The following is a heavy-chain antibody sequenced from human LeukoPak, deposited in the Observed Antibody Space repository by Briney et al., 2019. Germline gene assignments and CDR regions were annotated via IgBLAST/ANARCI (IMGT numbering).Heavy chain of an antibody. D-gene: IGHD6-19*01. J-gene: IGHJ4*02. CDR2: IYYSGST. CDR1: GGSISSYY. Sequence: PSETLPLTCTVSGGSISSYYWSWIRQPPGKGLEWIGYIYYSGSTNYNPSLKSRVTISVDTSKNQFSLKLSSVTAADTAVYYCARHSIVGQWLVPFDYWGQGTLVTVSS. V-gene: IGHV4-59*08. CDR3: ARHSIVGQWLVPFDY.